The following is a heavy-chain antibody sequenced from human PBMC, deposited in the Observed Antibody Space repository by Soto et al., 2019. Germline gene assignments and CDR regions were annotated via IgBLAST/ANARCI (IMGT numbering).Heavy chain of an antibody. D-gene: IGHD6-19*01. Sequence: EVHVLESGGGLVQPGGSLRLSCAASGFTFRTYAMNWVRQAPGKGLEWVSAISGSGGNKYYADSVKGRFTISRDNSKNTLYLQMNSLRAEDTAVYYCATSTIAVAGTSAREWGQGTLVTVTS. CDR2: ISGSGGNK. CDR3: ATSTIAVAGTSARE. CDR1: GFTFRTYA. V-gene: IGHV3-23*01. J-gene: IGHJ4*02.